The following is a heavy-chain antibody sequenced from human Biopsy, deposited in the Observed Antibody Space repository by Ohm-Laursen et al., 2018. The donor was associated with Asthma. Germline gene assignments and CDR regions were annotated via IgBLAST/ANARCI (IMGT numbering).Heavy chain of an antibody. CDR2: ISASGNST. CDR3: AKGMDTFDI. V-gene: IGHV3-23*01. J-gene: IGHJ3*02. D-gene: IGHD5-18*01. Sequence: SLRLSCAASGFRFNSYAVSWVRQAPGKGPERVSTISASGNSTYYGDSVKGRFTISRDNSKNTLFLHMNSLRADDTAVYYCAKGMDTFDIWGQGTLATVSS. CDR1: GFRFNSYA.